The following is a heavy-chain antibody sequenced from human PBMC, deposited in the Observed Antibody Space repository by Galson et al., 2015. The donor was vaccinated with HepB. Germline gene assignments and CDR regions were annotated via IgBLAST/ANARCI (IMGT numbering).Heavy chain of an antibody. Sequence: SVKVSCKASGYTFTSYDINWVRQATGQGLEWMGWMNPNSGNTGYAQKFQGRVTMTRNTSISTAYMELSSLRSEDTAVYYCARPTGRDYGDYRDAFDIWGQGTMVTVSS. CDR1: GYTFTSYD. CDR2: MNPNSGNT. V-gene: IGHV1-8*01. CDR3: ARPTGRDYGDYRDAFDI. D-gene: IGHD4-17*01. J-gene: IGHJ3*02.